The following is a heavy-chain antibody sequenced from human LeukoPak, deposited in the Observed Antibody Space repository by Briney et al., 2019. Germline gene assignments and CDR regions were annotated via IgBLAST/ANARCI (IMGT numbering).Heavy chain of an antibody. D-gene: IGHD2-15*01. CDR1: GGTFSSYA. J-gene: IGHJ4*02. CDR2: IIPILGIA. CDR3: ARAGPVANFGH. Sequence: VASVKVSCKASGGTFSSYAISWVRQTPGQGLECMRRIIPILGIANYAQKFQGRVTITADKSTSTAYMELSSLRSEDQAVYYCARAGPVANFGHWGQGTLVNVVS. V-gene: IGHV1-69*04.